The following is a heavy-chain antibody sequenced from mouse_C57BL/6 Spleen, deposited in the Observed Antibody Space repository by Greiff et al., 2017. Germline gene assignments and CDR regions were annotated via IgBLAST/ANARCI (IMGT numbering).Heavy chain of an antibody. CDR3: ARSPYGNSWYFDV. D-gene: IGHD2-1*01. CDR1: GYAFSSSW. J-gene: IGHJ1*03. Sequence: VQLKESGPELVKPGASVKISCKASGYAFSSSWMNWVKQRPGKGLEWIGRIYPGDGDTNYNGKFKGKATLTADKSSSTAYMQLSSLTSEDSAVYFCARSPYGNSWYFDVWGTGTTVTVSS. V-gene: IGHV1-82*01. CDR2: IYPGDGDT.